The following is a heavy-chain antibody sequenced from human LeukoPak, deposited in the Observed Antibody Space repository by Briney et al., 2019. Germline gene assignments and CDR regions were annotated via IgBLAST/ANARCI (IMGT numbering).Heavy chain of an antibody. CDR3: ARELGGYCSGGSCYYFDY. CDR1: GGSISSGSYY. V-gene: IGHV4-61*02. J-gene: IGHJ4*02. D-gene: IGHD2-15*01. CDR2: IYTSGST. Sequence: PSQTLSLTCTVSGGSISSGSYYWSWIRQPAGKGLEWIGRIYTSGSTNYNPSLKSRVTISVDTSKNQFSLKLSSVTAADTAVYYCARELGGYCSGGSCYYFDYWGQGTLVTVSS.